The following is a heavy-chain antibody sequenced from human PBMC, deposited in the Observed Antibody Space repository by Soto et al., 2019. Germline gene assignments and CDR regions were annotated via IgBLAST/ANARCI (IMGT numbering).Heavy chain of an antibody. Sequence: SETLSLTCTVSGGSISSYYWSWIRQPPGKGLEWIGYIYYSGSTYYNPSLKSRVTISVDTSKNQFSLKLSSVTAADTAVYYCARADCSGGSCYITYYFDYWGQGTLVTVSS. J-gene: IGHJ4*02. D-gene: IGHD2-15*01. CDR1: GGSISSYY. CDR2: IYYSGST. V-gene: IGHV4-59*12. CDR3: ARADCSGGSCYITYYFDY.